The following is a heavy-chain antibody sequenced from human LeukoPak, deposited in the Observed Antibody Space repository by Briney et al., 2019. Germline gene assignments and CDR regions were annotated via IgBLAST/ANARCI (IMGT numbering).Heavy chain of an antibody. J-gene: IGHJ4*02. CDR1: GGSISSSIHY. V-gene: IGHV4-39*07. D-gene: IGHD6-13*01. CDR2: MYYSGST. Sequence: SETLSLTCAVSGGSISSSIHYWAWIRQPPGKGLEWIGSMYYSGSTNYNPSLKSRVTISVDKSKNQFSLKLSSVTAADTAVYYCARVAAAAYFDYWGQGTLVTVSS. CDR3: ARVAAAAYFDY.